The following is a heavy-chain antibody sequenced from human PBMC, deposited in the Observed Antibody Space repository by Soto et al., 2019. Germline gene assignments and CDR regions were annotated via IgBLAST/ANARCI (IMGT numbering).Heavy chain of an antibody. CDR2: IYHSGST. V-gene: IGHV4-30-2*01. Sequence: SETLSLTCAVSGGYISSGGYSWSWIRQPPGKGLEWIGYIYHSGSTYYNPSLKSRVTISVDRSKNQFSLKLSSVTAADTAVYYCARAERFTYYYDSSGYYSRWFDPWGQGTLVTVSS. CDR3: ARAERFTYYYDSSGYYSRWFDP. J-gene: IGHJ5*02. D-gene: IGHD3-22*01. CDR1: GGYISSGGYS.